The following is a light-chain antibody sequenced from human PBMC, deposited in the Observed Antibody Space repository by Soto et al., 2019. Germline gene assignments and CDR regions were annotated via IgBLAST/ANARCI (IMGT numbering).Light chain of an antibody. CDR1: QSVLYSSNNKNY. V-gene: IGKV4-1*01. CDR2: CAS. J-gene: IGKJ1*01. CDR3: QQHFSCPLT. Sequence: DIVMTQSPDSLAVSLGERATINCKSSQSVLYSSNNKNYLAWYQQRPGQPPNLLIYCASTRESGVPDRFSSSGSGTDFTLTISSRQAEDVAIYYYQQHFSCPLTFGQGNKVEIK.